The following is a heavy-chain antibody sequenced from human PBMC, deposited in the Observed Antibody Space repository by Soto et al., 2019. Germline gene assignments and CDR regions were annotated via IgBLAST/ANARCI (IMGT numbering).Heavy chain of an antibody. CDR1: GGYLSGGYYS. Sequence: TLSLTCAVSGGYLSGGYYSWSWIRQPPGKGLEWIGFIYNSGSTYYNSSLKSRVTISVDRSKNHFFLNLTSVTAADTAVYYCARDAGGPYDHWGPGILVTVSA. CDR2: IYNSGST. D-gene: IGHD2-15*01. J-gene: IGHJ4*01. V-gene: IGHV4-30-2*01. CDR3: ARDAGGPYDH.